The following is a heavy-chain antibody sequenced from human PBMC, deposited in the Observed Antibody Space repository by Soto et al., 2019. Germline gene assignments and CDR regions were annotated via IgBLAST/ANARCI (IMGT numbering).Heavy chain of an antibody. V-gene: IGHV4-30-2*01. Sequence: SETLFLTCAVSGGSISGGVYSWSWIRQPPGKGLEWIGYIYQSGITYYNPSLKSRVTISVDRSRNQFSLKLSSVTAADTAVYFCATQSYSNSGAYYYYAMDVWGQGTTVTVSS. CDR2: IYQSGIT. CDR1: GGSISGGVYS. D-gene: IGHD4-4*01. J-gene: IGHJ6*02. CDR3: ATQSYSNSGAYYYYAMDV.